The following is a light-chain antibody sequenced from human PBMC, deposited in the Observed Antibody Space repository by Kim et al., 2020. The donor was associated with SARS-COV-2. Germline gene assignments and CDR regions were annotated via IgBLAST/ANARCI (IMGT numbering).Light chain of an antibody. CDR3: QSYDNSLSGWV. CDR1: YD. Sequence: YDVHWSQHLPGPAPNLLIFGNSNRPSGVPDRFSGSKSGTSASLAIIGLQAEDEGDYHCQSYDNSLSGWVFGGGTQLTVL. J-gene: IGLJ3*02. V-gene: IGLV1-40*01. CDR2: GNS.